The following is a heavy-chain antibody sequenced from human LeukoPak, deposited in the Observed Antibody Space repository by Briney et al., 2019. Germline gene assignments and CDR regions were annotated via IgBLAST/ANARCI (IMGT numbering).Heavy chain of an antibody. CDR2: IYSGGST. D-gene: IGHD3-16*01. CDR3: ARDWGKV. CDR1: GFTVNSNY. V-gene: IGHV3-53*01. J-gene: IGHJ4*02. Sequence: GGSLRLSCAISGFTVNSNYMSWVRQAPGKGLEWVSVIYSGGSTYYANSVKGRFTISRDNSKNTLYLQMNNLRAEDTAVYYCARDWGKVGGQGTLVTVSS.